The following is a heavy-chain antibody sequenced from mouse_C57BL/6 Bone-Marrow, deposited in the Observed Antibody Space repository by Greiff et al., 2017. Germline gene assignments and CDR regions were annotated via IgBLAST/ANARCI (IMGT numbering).Heavy chain of an antibody. CDR2: IYPGSGSP. V-gene: IGHV1-55*01. CDR1: GYTFTSYW. J-gene: IGHJ3*01. CDR3: ARAVDGDDGAY. D-gene: IGHD2-2*01. Sequence: QVQLQQPGAELVKPGASVKMSCKASGYTFTSYWITWVKQRPGQGLEWIGDIYPGSGSPNYNAKFKSKATLTVDTSSSTAYMQLRSLTSEDSAVYYCARAVDGDDGAYWGQGTLVTVSA.